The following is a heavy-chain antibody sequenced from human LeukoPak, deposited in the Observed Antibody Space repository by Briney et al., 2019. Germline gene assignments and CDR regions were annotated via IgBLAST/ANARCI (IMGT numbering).Heavy chain of an antibody. CDR3: AREGSYYYDSSRYFDY. CDR2: IYYSGST. CDR1: GGSISSGDYY. D-gene: IGHD3-22*01. J-gene: IGHJ4*02. V-gene: IGHV4-30-4*01. Sequence: SETLSLTCTVSGGSISSGDYYWSWLRQPPGKGLEWIGYIYYSGSTYYNPSLKSRVTISVDTSKNQFSLKLSSVTAADTAVYYCAREGSYYYDSSRYFDYWGQGTLVTVSS.